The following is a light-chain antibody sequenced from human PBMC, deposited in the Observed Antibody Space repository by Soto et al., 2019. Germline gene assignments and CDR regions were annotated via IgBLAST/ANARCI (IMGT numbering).Light chain of an antibody. V-gene: IGLV2-11*01. J-gene: IGLJ1*01. Sequence: QSALTQPRSVSGSPGQSVTISCTGTSRDVGDYNYVSWYQQHPGKAPKVMIYGVNKRPSGVPDRFSGSKSGNTASLTISGLQAEDEADYYCCSYAGSYVFGTGTKLTVL. CDR1: SRDVGDYNY. CDR2: GVN. CDR3: CSYAGSYV.